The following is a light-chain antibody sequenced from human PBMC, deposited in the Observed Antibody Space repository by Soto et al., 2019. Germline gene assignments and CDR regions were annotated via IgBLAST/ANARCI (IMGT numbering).Light chain of an antibody. V-gene: IGKV3-20*01. CDR2: GAS. Sequence: EIVLTQSPGTLSLSPGDRVTLSCRASQSVSSRFLAWYQHKHGQAPSLLIYGASSRATGIPDRFSGSGSGTDFTLTITSLQAEDFATYYCQQLRMYPSTFGGGTKVDIK. CDR3: QQLRMYPST. CDR1: QSVSSRF. J-gene: IGKJ4*01.